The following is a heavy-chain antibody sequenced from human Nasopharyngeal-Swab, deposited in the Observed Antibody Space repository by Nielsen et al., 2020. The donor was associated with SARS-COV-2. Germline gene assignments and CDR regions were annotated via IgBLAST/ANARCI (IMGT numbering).Heavy chain of an antibody. CDR2: IGDKEHNYAT. Sequence: GESLKISCAASGFIFSASAIHWVRQASGKGLEWVGRIGDKEHNYATTYGASVQGRFTISRDDLKNTAFLQMDSLKTEDTALYYCTTDFYFDYWGQGTLVTVSS. J-gene: IGHJ4*02. CDR1: GFIFSASA. CDR3: TTDFYFDY. V-gene: IGHV3-73*01.